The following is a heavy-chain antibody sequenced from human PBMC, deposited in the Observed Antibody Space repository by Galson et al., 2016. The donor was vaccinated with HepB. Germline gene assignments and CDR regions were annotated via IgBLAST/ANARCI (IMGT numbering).Heavy chain of an antibody. CDR3: ARQVVPGPFDQ. V-gene: IGHV5-51*01. Sequence: QSGAEVKKSGESLKISCKASGYSFTTYWIGWVRQVPGKGLEWMTIINPGDSDTRYSPSFQGQVTISADKSITTAYLQWSSLKASDTAMYYCARQVVPGPFDQWGQGTLVTVSS. CDR1: GYSFTTYW. CDR2: INPGDSDT. J-gene: IGHJ4*02. D-gene: IGHD2-21*02.